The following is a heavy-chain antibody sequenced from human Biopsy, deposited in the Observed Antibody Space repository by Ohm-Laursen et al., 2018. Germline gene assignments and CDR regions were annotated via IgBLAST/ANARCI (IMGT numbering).Heavy chain of an antibody. CDR3: ARMDCSGGSCHYYSYGMDV. CDR1: GVSITAYY. J-gene: IGHJ6*02. CDR2: IHHSGST. Sequence: SETLSLTCTVSGVSITAYYWSWIRQPPGKGLECIGNIHHSGSTNYNPPLKSRLTISVDTSKNQFSLKLSSVTAADTAVYYCARMDCSGGSCHYYSYGMDVWGQETTVTVSS. D-gene: IGHD2-15*01. V-gene: IGHV4-4*09.